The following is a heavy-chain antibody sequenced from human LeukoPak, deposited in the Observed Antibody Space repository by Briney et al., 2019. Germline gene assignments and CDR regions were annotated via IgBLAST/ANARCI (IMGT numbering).Heavy chain of an antibody. V-gene: IGHV1-69*13. J-gene: IGHJ6*03. CDR2: IIPIFGAA. CDR3: AREGAPYSSPVYYMDV. CDR1: GYTFTIYG. Sequence: SVTVSCKASGYTFTIYGISWVRQAPGQGLEWMGGIIPIFGAANYAQKFQGRVTITADESTSTAYMELSSLRSEDTAVYYCAREGAPYSSPVYYMDVWGKGTTVTVSS. D-gene: IGHD6-13*01.